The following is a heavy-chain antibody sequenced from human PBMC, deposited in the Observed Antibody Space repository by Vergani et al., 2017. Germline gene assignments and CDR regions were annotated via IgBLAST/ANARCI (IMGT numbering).Heavy chain of an antibody. Sequence: QVQLQEWGAGLLKTSETLSLTCGVSGGSFSDYYWSWIRQAPGMGLEWIGEVNHGGSTNYNPSLKSRVSISVDTSKNQFSLQLTSVTAADTALYYCARGGGIAAAGHYYFYYMDVWGKGTTVTVSS. D-gene: IGHD6-13*01. CDR1: GGSFSDYY. V-gene: IGHV4-34*01. CDR3: ARGGGIAAAGHYYFYYMDV. CDR2: VNHGGST. J-gene: IGHJ6*03.